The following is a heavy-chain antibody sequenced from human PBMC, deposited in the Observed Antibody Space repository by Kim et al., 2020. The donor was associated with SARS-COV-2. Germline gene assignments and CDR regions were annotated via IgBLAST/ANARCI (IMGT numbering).Heavy chain of an antibody. Sequence: STNYNPSLKSRVTISVDTSKNQFSLKLSSVTAADTAVYYCARVPISSGDYWGQGTLVTVSS. J-gene: IGHJ4*02. V-gene: IGHV4-34*01. CDR3: ARVPISSGDY. CDR2: ST. D-gene: IGHD6-25*01.